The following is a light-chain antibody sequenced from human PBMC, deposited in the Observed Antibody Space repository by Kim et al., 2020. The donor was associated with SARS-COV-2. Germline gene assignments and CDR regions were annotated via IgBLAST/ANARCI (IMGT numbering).Light chain of an antibody. CDR3: QQRSNWRYT. Sequence: EIVLTQSPATLSLSPGERATLSCGASQSVSSYLAWYQQKPGQAPRLLIYDASNRATGIPARFSGSGSGTDFTLTISSLEPEDFAVYYCQQRSNWRYTFGQGTKLEI. CDR2: DAS. CDR1: QSVSSY. V-gene: IGKV3-11*01. J-gene: IGKJ2*01.